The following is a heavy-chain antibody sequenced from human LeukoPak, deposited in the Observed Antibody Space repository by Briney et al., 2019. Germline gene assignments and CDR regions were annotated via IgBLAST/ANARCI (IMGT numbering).Heavy chain of an antibody. CDR1: GYTFTSYG. CDR3: ARDPFSVGATGLRFDP. V-gene: IGHV1-18*01. CDR2: ISAYNGHT. Sequence: ASVKVSCKASGYTFTSYGISWVRQAPGQGLKWMGWISAYNGHTNYAQKLQDRVTMTTDTSTSTAYMELRSLRSDDTAVYFCARDPFSVGATGLRFDPWGQGTLVTVSS. J-gene: IGHJ5*02. D-gene: IGHD1-26*01.